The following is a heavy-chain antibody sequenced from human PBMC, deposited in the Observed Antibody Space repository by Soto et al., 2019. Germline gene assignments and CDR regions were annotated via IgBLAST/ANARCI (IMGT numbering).Heavy chain of an antibody. J-gene: IGHJ4*02. V-gene: IGHV1-3*01. CDR3: ARGVIQLWLRGYHYFDY. Sequence: ASVKVSCKASGYTFTSYAMHWVRQAPGQRLEWMGWINAGNGNTKYSQKFQGRVTITRDTSASTAYMELSSLRSEDTAVYYCARGVIQLWLRGYHYFDYWGQGTLVTVSS. CDR2: INAGNGNT. CDR1: GYTFTSYA. D-gene: IGHD5-18*01.